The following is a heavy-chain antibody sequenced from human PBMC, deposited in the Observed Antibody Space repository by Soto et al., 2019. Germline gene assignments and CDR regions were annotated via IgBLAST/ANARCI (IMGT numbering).Heavy chain of an antibody. CDR3: ERDYDFGSGYYAYYGMDV. J-gene: IGHJ6*02. V-gene: IGHV4-34*01. Sequence: SETLSLTCAVYGGSFSGYYWSWIRQPPGKGLEWMGEINHSGSTNYNPSLKRRVTISVDTSKNHFSLKLSSVTAADTAVSYCERDYDFGSGYYAYYGMDVWGQGTTVTVSS. D-gene: IGHD3-3*01. CDR1: GGSFSGYY. CDR2: INHSGST.